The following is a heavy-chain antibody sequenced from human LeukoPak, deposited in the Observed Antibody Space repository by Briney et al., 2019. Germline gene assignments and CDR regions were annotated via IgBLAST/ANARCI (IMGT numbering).Heavy chain of an antibody. J-gene: IGHJ6*02. Sequence: PSETLSLTCVVYGGSFSGYYWSWIRQPPGKGLEWIGEINHSGSTNYNPSLKSRVTTSVDTSKNQFSLKLSSVTAADTAVYYCARGPPPIQYFDWLPVGGMDVWGQGTTVTVSS. D-gene: IGHD3-9*01. CDR2: INHSGST. CDR1: GGSFSGYY. CDR3: ARGPPPIQYFDWLPVGGMDV. V-gene: IGHV4-34*01.